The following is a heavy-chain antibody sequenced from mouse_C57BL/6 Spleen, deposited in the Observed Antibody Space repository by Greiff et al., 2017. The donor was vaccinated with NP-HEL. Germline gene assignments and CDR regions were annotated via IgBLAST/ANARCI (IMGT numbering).Heavy chain of an antibody. J-gene: IGHJ2*01. CDR1: GFTFSDYG. CDR2: ISSGSSTI. Sequence: DVQLQESGGGLVKPGGSLKLSCAASGFTFSDYGMHWVRQAPEKGLEWVAYISSGSSTIYYADTVKGRFTISRDNAKNTLFLQMTSLRSEDTAMYYCARKNYGSSDYWGQGTTLTVSS. D-gene: IGHD1-1*01. CDR3: ARKNYGSSDY. V-gene: IGHV5-17*01.